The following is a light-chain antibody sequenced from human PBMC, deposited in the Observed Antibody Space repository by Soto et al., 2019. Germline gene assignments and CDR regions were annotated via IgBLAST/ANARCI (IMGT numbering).Light chain of an antibody. CDR1: QSDSNRY. CDR2: GTS. CDR3: QQYGSSRYT. Sequence: EIVSTQSPGTLSLSPGETATLTCRTSQSDSNRYLAWYQHKPGQAPRLLIYGTSNRATAIPDRFRGSGSGTDFTLTISILEPEDFAVYYGQQYGSSRYTFGQGTKVVIK. V-gene: IGKV3-20*01. J-gene: IGKJ2*01.